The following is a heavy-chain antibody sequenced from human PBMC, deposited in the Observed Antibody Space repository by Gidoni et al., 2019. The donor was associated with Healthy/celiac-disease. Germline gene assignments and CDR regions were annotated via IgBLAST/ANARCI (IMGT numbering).Heavy chain of an antibody. J-gene: IGHJ3*02. Sequence: EVQLLESGGGLVQPGGSLRLSCAASGFTFSSYAMSWVRQAPGKGLEWVSAISGSGGSTYYADSVKGRFTISRDNSKNTLYLQMNSLRAEDTAVYYCAKVPRRAGVTSDAFDIWGQGTMVTVSS. V-gene: IGHV3-23*01. CDR2: ISGSGGST. CDR1: GFTFSSYA. D-gene: IGHD4-17*01. CDR3: AKVPRRAGVTSDAFDI.